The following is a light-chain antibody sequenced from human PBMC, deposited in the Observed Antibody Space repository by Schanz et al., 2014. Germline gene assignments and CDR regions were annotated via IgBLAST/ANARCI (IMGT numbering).Light chain of an antibody. CDR2: GAS. CDR1: QSVNSN. Sequence: IVMTQSPATLSVSPGERASLSCRASQSVNSNLAWYQQKPGQAPRLLIYGASTRATGIPARFSGSGSGSGFTLTISSLQSEDFAVYYCQQYNNWQRTFGQGTRVEI. V-gene: IGKV3-15*01. CDR3: QQYNNWQRT. J-gene: IGKJ1*01.